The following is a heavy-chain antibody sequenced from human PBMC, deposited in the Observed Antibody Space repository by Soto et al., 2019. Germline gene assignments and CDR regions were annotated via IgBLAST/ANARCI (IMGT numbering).Heavy chain of an antibody. CDR2: IYRGGGT. D-gene: IGHD1-26*01. V-gene: IGHV3-53*02. CDR3: ARGGDTSFDY. J-gene: IGHJ4*02. Sequence: EVQLVETGGGLIQPGGSLRLSCAVSGFTVSSNYMSWVRQAPGKGLEWVSLIYRGGGTYYADSVKGRFTISRDNSKNTLYLQMNSLRAEDTAVYYCARGGDTSFDYWGQGTLVTVSS. CDR1: GFTVSSNY.